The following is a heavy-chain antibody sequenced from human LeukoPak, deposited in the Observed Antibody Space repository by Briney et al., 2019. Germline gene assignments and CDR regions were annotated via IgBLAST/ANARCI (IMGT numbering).Heavy chain of an antibody. J-gene: IGHJ5*02. CDR1: GFTFSSYT. Sequence: GGSLRLSCVGSGFTFSSYTMTWVRQAPGKGLGWVSAIGGRGGSTYYADSVKGRFTITRDNSKNTLYMQMDSLRAEDTAVYYCAKEGGAWGQGTLVTVSS. CDR2: IGGRGGST. D-gene: IGHD3-16*01. CDR3: AKEGGA. V-gene: IGHV3-23*01.